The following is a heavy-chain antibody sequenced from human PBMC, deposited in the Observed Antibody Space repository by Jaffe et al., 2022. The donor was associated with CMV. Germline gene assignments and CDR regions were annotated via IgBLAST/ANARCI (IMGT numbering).Heavy chain of an antibody. D-gene: IGHD3-3*01. Sequence: QVQLVQSGAEVKKPGASVKVSCKASGYTFTSYDINWVRQATGQGLEWMGWMNPNSGNTGYAQKFQGRVTMTRNTSISTAYMELSSLRSEDTAVYYCARGIRTPTIFGVVISTEAFDIWGQGTMVTVSS. CDR2: MNPNSGNT. CDR1: GYTFTSYD. J-gene: IGHJ3*02. V-gene: IGHV1-8*01. CDR3: ARGIRTPTIFGVVISTEAFDI.